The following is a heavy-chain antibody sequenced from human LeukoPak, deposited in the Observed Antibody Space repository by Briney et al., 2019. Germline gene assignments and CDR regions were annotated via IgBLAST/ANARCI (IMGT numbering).Heavy chain of an antibody. J-gene: IGHJ4*02. V-gene: IGHV1-8*01. CDR1: GYTFTGYD. Sequence: GASVKVSCRAPGYTFTGYDINWVRQAPGQGLEWMGWMNPNSGNTGYAQKFQGRVTMTRNTSISTAYMELSSLRSEDTAVYYCARVSGWSDYWGQGTLVTVSS. CDR2: MNPNSGNT. D-gene: IGHD6-19*01. CDR3: ARVSGWSDY.